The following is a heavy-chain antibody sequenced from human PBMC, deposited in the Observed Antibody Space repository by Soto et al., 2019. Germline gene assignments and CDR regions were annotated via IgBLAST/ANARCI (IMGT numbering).Heavy chain of an antibody. CDR3: ARDDDCSSTSCDTGHYGMDV. D-gene: IGHD2-2*02. V-gene: IGHV3-11*06. CDR2: ISSSSSNT. J-gene: IGHJ6*02. Sequence: QVQLVESGGGLVQPGGSLRLSCAASGFTFSDYYMSWIRQAPGKGLEWVSYISSSSSNTNYADSVKGRFTISRDNAKNLLYLQMNSLRAEDTAVYYCARDDDCSSTSCDTGHYGMDVWGQGTTISVSS. CDR1: GFTFSDYY.